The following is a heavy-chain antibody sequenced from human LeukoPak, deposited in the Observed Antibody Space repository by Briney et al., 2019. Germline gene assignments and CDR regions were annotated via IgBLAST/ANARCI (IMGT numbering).Heavy chain of an antibody. CDR3: TLKRGYSYGYAD. V-gene: IGHV3-66*01. CDR1: GFTASSNY. CDR2: IYSGGST. J-gene: IGHJ4*02. D-gene: IGHD5-18*01. Sequence: GAPLRLSCAASGFTASSNYMSWLRQAPGKGLEWLSVIYSGGSTYYAHSVQGRFTISRDNSKNTPYLQMNSLRAEDTAVYYCTLKRGYSYGYADWGQGTLVTVS.